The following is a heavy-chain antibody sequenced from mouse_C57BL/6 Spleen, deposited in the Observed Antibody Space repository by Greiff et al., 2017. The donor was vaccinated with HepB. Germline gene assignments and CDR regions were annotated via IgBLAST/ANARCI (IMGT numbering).Heavy chain of an antibody. J-gene: IGHJ4*01. CDR2: IYPGDGDT. Sequence: VQLQESGPELVKPGASVKISCKASGYAFSSSWMNWVKQRPGKGLEWIGRIYPGDGDTNYNGKFKGKATLTADKSSSTAYMQLSSLTSEDSAVYFCARCDDYDWGYAMDYWGQGTSVTVSS. CDR1: GYAFSSSW. D-gene: IGHD2-4*01. V-gene: IGHV1-82*01. CDR3: ARCDDYDWGYAMDY.